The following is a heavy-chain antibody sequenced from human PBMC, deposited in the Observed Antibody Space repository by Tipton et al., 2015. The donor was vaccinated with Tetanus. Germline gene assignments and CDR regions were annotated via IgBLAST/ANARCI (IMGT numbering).Heavy chain of an antibody. J-gene: IGHJ4*02. CDR3: ARTSIPAADYCFDY. CDR1: GGSISSSSYY. CDR2: IYYSGIT. Sequence: TLSLTCTVSGGSISSSSYYWGWVRQPPGKGLEWIGKIYYSGITYYNPSLKSRLTISEDSSKNQFSLKLSSVTAADTAVYYCARTSIPAADYCFDYWGQGTLVTVSS. V-gene: IGHV4-39*01. D-gene: IGHD2-2*01.